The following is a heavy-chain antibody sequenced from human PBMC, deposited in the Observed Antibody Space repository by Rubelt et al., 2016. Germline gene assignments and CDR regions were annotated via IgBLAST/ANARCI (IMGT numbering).Heavy chain of an antibody. Sequence: QLQLQESGPGLVKPSETLSLTCTVSGGSISSSSYYWGWIRQPPGKGLEWIGSIYYSGSTYYNPSLKCCVTISLETSMNRFSLKVISGTAADTAVYYCAREGGSTTAFDIWGQGTMVTVSS. D-gene: IGHD2-2*01. CDR1: GGSISSSSYY. CDR3: AREGGSTTAFDI. V-gene: IGHV4-39*07. CDR2: IYYSGST. J-gene: IGHJ3*02.